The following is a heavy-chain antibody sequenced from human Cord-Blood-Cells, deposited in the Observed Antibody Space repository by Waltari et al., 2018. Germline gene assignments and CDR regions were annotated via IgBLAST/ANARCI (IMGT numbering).Heavy chain of an antibody. D-gene: IGHD3-10*01. CDR3: ARDQEGSGSYWFDP. V-gene: IGHV4-4*07. Sequence: QVQLQESGPGLVKPSETLSLTCTVSGGSISSYYWSWIRQPAGKGLEWIGRIYTSGSTNYNPSLKSRGTMSVDTSKNQFSLKLSSVTAADTAVYYCARDQEGSGSYWFDPWGQGTLVTVSS. CDR1: GGSISSYY. CDR2: IYTSGST. J-gene: IGHJ5*02.